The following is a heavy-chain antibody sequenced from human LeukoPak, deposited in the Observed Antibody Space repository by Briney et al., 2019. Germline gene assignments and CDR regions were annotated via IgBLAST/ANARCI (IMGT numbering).Heavy chain of an antibody. CDR3: AKDSEGYGGNSGVYYFDY. J-gene: IGHJ4*02. CDR2: ISWDGGST. CDR1: GFTFDDYA. D-gene: IGHD4-23*01. Sequence: GGSLRLSCAASGFTFDDYAMHWVRQAPGKGLEWVSLISWDGGSTYYADSVKGRFTISRDNSKTSLYPQMNSLRAEDTALYYCAKDSEGYGGNSGVYYFDYWGQGTLVTVSS. V-gene: IGHV3-43D*03.